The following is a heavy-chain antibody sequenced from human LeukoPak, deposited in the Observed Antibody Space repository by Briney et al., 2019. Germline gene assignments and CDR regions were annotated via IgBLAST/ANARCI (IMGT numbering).Heavy chain of an antibody. D-gene: IGHD2-15*01. J-gene: IGHJ4*02. CDR2: IIPIFGTA. CDR1: GGTFSSYA. V-gene: IGHV1-69*06. CDR3: ASGGYCSGGSCSQFGY. Sequence: SVKVSCKASGGTFSSYAISWVRQAPGQGLEWMGGIIPIFGTANYAQKFQGRVTITADKSTGTAYMELSSLRSEDTAVYYCASGGYCSGGSCSQFGYWGQGTLVTVSS.